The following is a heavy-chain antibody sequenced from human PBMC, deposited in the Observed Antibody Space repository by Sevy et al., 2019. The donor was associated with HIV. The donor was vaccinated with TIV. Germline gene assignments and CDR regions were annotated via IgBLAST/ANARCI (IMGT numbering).Heavy chain of an antibody. CDR3: AGVRHCGGDCYVFDT. D-gene: IGHD2-21*02. J-gene: IGHJ4*02. CDR1: GGILNNYG. V-gene: IGHV1-69*10. Sequence: ASVKVSCKASGGILNNYGMNWVRQAPGQGLEWMGGIIPRVGIASYAQKIQGRAAITEDESTSTMYLEVGRLRSDDTAVYCCAGVRHCGGDCYVFDTWGQGTLVTVSS. CDR2: IIPRVGIA.